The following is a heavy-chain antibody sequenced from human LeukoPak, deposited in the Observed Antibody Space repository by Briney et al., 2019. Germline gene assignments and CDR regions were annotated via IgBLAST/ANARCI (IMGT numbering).Heavy chain of an antibody. J-gene: IGHJ3*02. D-gene: IGHD1-14*01. Sequence: SETLCLTCTVSGGSISSYYWSWIRQPPGKGLEWIGYIYYSGSTNYNPSLKSRVTISVDTSKNQFSLKLSSVTAADTAVYYCARLEPPGDAFDIWGQGTMVTVSS. CDR2: IYYSGST. CDR3: ARLEPPGDAFDI. CDR1: GGSISSYY. V-gene: IGHV4-59*08.